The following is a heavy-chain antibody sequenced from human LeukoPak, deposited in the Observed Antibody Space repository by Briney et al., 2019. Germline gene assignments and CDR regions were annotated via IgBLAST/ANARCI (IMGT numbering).Heavy chain of an antibody. CDR1: GFTFSGHA. Sequence: QPGGSLRLSCAASGFTFSGHAMSWVRQAPGKGLEWVSAISGSGGATTYADSVKGRFTISRDNSKNTLYLQMNSLRAEDTAIYYCAKHGRSSGGSYNCFDSWGQGPLVTVSS. V-gene: IGHV3-23*01. CDR2: ISGSGGAT. D-gene: IGHD3-10*01. CDR3: AKHGRSSGGSYNCFDS. J-gene: IGHJ5*01.